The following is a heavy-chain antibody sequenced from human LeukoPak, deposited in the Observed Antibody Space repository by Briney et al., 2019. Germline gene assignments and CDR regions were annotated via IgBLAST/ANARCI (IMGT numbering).Heavy chain of an antibody. CDR1: GFTFSTYW. D-gene: IGHD6-19*01. CDR3: ARGGESRAVAVTGIGY. CDR2: INTDGSST. J-gene: IGHJ4*02. V-gene: IGHV3-74*01. Sequence: GGSLRLSCAASGFTFSTYWMHWVRHAPGKGLVWVSRINTDGSSTSYADSVKGRFTISRDNAKNTLYLQMNSLSAEDTAVYYCARGGESRAVAVTGIGYWGQGTLVTVSS.